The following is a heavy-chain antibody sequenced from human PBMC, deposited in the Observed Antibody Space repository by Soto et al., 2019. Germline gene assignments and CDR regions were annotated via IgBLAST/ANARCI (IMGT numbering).Heavy chain of an antibody. CDR1: GASVSSGGFF. V-gene: IGHV4-61*08. D-gene: IGHD1-26*01. CDR3: ARVTFLIVGSVFSTPFDF. Sequence: TETLSLTCTVAGASVSSGGFFWSWIRQPPGKGLEWIGSTSYSGNTTYYPSHRNRDTISVDTSKQQFSLRLNSVTAADTALYFCARVTFLIVGSVFSTPFDFWGQGTLVTVSS. J-gene: IGHJ4*02. CDR2: TSYSGNT.